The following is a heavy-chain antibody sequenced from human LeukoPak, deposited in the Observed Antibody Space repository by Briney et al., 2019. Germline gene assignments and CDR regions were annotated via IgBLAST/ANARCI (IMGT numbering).Heavy chain of an antibody. CDR1: GFTFSSYA. CDR3: ARDKGIGYGSGSYDFDY. J-gene: IGHJ4*02. CDR2: ISYDGNNK. D-gene: IGHD3-10*01. V-gene: IGHV3-30*04. Sequence: PGGPLTLSCAASGFTFSSYAMHCVRQAPGKGLEGVAVISYDGNNKYYADSEKGRYTISRDNSKNTLSPQMNSLRAEDTAVYYCARDKGIGYGSGSYDFDYWGQGTLVTVSS.